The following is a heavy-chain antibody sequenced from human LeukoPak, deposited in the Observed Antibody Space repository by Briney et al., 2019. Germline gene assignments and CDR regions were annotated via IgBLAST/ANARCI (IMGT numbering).Heavy chain of an antibody. V-gene: IGHV4-39*01. CDR2: IYYSGST. D-gene: IGHD5-18*01. CDR1: GGSISSSSYY. J-gene: IGHJ4*02. CDR3: ASYTAMVTSGVDY. Sequence: PSETLSLTCTVSGGSISSSSYYWGWIRQPPGKGLEWIGSIYYSGSTYYNPSLKSRVTISVDTSKNQFSLKLSSVTAADTAVYYCASYTAMVTSGVDYWGQGTLVTVSS.